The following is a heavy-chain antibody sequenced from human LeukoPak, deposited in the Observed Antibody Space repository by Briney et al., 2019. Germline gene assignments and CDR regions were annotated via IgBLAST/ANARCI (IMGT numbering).Heavy chain of an antibody. J-gene: IGHJ5*02. D-gene: IGHD2-15*01. CDR3: ARDPRNVGLAP. CDR1: GFSLSGYW. Sequence: GGSLRLSCVASGFSLSGYWMYWVRQAPGKGLMYISRNNGDGSTTNYADVVKGRFTMSRDNVKDTLYLQMNSLRVEDTAVYYCARDPRNVGLAPWGQGTLVTVSS. V-gene: IGHV3-74*01. CDR2: NNGDGSTT.